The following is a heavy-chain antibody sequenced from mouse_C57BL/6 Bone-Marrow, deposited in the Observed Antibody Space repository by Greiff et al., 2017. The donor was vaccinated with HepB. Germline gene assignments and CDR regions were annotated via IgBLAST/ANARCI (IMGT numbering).Heavy chain of an antibody. Sequence: QVQLQQSGAELARPGASVKMSCKASGYTFTSYTMHWVKQRPGQGLEWIGYINPSSGYTKYNQKFKDKATLTADKSSSTAYMQLSSLTSEDSAVYYCAGTAYYYGSRYWYFDVWGTGTTVTVSS. D-gene: IGHD1-1*01. V-gene: IGHV1-4*01. CDR3: AGTAYYYGSRYWYFDV. CDR2: INPSSGYT. J-gene: IGHJ1*03. CDR1: GYTFTSYT.